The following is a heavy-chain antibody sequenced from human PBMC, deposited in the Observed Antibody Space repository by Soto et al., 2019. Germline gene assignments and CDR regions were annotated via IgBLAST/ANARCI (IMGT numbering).Heavy chain of an antibody. J-gene: IGHJ6*02. CDR3: AREVRDGYDYEDYYYYGMDV. CDR2: IKQDGSEK. Sequence: GGSLRLSCAASGFTFSSYWMSWVRQAPGKGLEWVANIKQDGSEKYYVDSVKGRFTISRDNAKNSLYLQMNSLRAEDTAVYYCAREVRDGYDYEDYYYYGMDVWGQGTTVTVSS. V-gene: IGHV3-7*01. CDR1: GFTFSSYW. D-gene: IGHD5-12*01.